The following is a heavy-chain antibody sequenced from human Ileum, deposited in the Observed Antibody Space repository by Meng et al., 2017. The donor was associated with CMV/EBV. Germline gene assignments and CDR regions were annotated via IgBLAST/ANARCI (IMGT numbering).Heavy chain of an antibody. Sequence: GESLKISCKASGYEFTNYWIGWVRQMPGKGLEWMGIIFPGDSDTQYSSSFQGHVTISADNSITTAYLQWSSLKASDTAIYYCATYRIYDVFNDSDPWGQGTLVTVSS. V-gene: IGHV5-51*01. D-gene: IGHD3-9*01. CDR2: IFPGDSDT. J-gene: IGHJ5*02. CDR3: ATYRIYDVFNDSDP. CDR1: GYEFTNYW.